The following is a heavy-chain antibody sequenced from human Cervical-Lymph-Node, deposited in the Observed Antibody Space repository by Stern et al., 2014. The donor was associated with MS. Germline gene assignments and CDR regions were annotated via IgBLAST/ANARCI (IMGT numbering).Heavy chain of an antibody. CDR2: ISGNGGKS. Sequence: EVQLVESGGGLVQPGRSLRLSCAASGFTFDAYAMHWVRQAPGEGLERVSGISGNGGKSDYADSVKGRFTISRDNAKNSLYLQMDSLRAEDTALYYCAKDMRGGSSYAMDVWGQGTTVTVSS. V-gene: IGHV3-9*01. D-gene: IGHD6-6*01. J-gene: IGHJ6*02. CDR1: GFTFDAYA. CDR3: AKDMRGGSSYAMDV.